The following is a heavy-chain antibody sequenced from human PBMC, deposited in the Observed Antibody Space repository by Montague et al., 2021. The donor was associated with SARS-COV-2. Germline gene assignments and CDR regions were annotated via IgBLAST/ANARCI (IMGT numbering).Heavy chain of an antibody. V-gene: IGHV4-39*01. J-gene: IGHJ4*02. Sequence: SETLSLTCTVSGGSISSSSNYWGWIRQPPGKGLEWIGNTYYSGSTYYNPSLKSRVTISVDTSKNQFSLKLSSVTAADTAVYYCARLNFHITIFGVVSSRVFDYWGQGTLVTVSS. CDR2: TYYSGST. CDR1: GGSISSSSNY. CDR3: ARLNFHITIFGVVSSRVFDY. D-gene: IGHD3-3*01.